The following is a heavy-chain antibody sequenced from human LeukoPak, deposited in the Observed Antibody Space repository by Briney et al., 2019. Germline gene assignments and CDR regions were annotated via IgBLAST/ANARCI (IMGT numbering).Heavy chain of an antibody. CDR3: ARASKYYYILTGYSTV. CDR2: IWYDGSNK. Sequence: GGSLRLSCAASGFTFSSYGMHWVRQAPGKGLEWVAVIWYDGSNKYYADSVKGRFTISRDNSKNTLYLQMNSLRAEDTAVYYCARASKYYYILTGYSTVWGQGTLVTVSS. J-gene: IGHJ4*02. CDR1: GFTFSSYG. V-gene: IGHV3-33*01. D-gene: IGHD3-9*01.